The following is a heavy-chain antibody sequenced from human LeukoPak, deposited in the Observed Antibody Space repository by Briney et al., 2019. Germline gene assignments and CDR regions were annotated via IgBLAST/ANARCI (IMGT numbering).Heavy chain of an antibody. J-gene: IGHJ6*03. CDR1: GYTFTSYG. CDR2: INPNTAGT. D-gene: IGHD4-11*01. Sequence: GASVKVSCKASGYTFTSYGISWVRQAPGQGLEWMGWINPNTAGTNYAQKFLGGVTLTWDTSISTAYMELNRLTSDDTAVYYCAASAGDYRAGHYYYMGVWGKGTSVTVSS. V-gene: IGHV1-2*02. CDR3: AASAGDYRAGHYYYMGV.